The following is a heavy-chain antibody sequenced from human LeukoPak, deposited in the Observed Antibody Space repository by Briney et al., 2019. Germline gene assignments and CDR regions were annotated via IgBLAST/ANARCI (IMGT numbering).Heavy chain of an antibody. D-gene: IGHD3-3*01. CDR3: ARAHYDFWSGYYYYFDY. CDR1: GGSISSYY. CDR2: IYYSGST. Sequence: SETLSLTCTVSGGSISSYYWSWIRQPPGKGLEWIGYIYYSGSTNYNPSLKGRVTISVDTSKNQFSLKLSSVTAADTAVYYCARAHYDFWSGYYYYFDYWGQGTLVTVSS. V-gene: IGHV4-59*01. J-gene: IGHJ4*02.